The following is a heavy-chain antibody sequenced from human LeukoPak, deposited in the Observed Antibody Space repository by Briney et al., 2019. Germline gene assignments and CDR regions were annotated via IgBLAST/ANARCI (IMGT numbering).Heavy chain of an antibody. J-gene: IGHJ4*02. V-gene: IGHV3-20*04. D-gene: IGHD1-26*01. CDR2: INWNGGTT. CDR3: ARNSGANVYTYSFQY. Sequence: GGSLRLSCVASGLTFDDYGMSWVRQAPGKGLEWVSGINWNGGTTTYADSVKGRFAISRDNAKNSLYLQMNSLRVEDTAFYYCARNSGANVYTYSFQYWGRGTLVTVSS. CDR1: GLTFDDYG.